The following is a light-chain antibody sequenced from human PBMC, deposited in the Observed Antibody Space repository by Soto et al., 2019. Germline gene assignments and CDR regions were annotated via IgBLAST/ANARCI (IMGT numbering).Light chain of an antibody. CDR3: CSYGGSYTFV. J-gene: IGLJ1*01. CDR2: DVS. CDR1: SSDVGGYNY. Sequence: QSALTQPRSVSGSPGQSVTISCTGTSSDVGGYNYVSWYQQHPAKAPQLMNHDVSKPPSGVPDRFSGSKSGNTASLTISGLQAEDEADYYCCSYGGSYTFVFGTGTKLTVL. V-gene: IGLV2-11*01.